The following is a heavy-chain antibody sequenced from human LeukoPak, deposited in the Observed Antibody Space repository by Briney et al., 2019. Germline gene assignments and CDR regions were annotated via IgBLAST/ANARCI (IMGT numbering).Heavy chain of an antibody. CDR1: GYTFTGYY. J-gene: IGHJ6*03. D-gene: IGHD5-24*01. Sequence: ASVKVSCKASGYTFTGYYMHWVRQAPGQGLEWMGWINPNNGDTNYAQKFQDRVTMTRDTSISTAYMELSRLRSDDTAVYYCARGRDGGPYGYYYYYYMDVWGKGTTVTVSS. V-gene: IGHV1-2*02. CDR3: ARGRDGGPYGYYYYYYMDV. CDR2: INPNNGDT.